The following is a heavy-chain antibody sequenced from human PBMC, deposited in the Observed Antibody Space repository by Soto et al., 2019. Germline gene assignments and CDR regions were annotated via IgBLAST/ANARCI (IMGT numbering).Heavy chain of an antibody. CDR3: ARDHGQLGPSG. CDR2: IKKDGTEK. J-gene: IGHJ4*02. D-gene: IGHD7-27*01. V-gene: IGHV3-7*01. CDR1: GFTFSDYW. Sequence: EVQLVESGGGLVQPGGSLRLSCASSGFTFSDYWMSWVRQAPGKGLEWVANIKKDGTEKYYVDSVKGRFTISRDNAKNSLYLQMNSLRAEDTAVYYCARDHGQLGPSGWGQGTLVTVSS.